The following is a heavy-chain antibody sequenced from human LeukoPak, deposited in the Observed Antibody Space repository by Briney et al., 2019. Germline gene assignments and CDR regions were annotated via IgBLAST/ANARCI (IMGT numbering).Heavy chain of an antibody. J-gene: IGHJ2*01. CDR3: ARGSLEYCSGGSCYSGNWYFDL. Sequence: SETLSLTCTVSGGSISSYYWSWIRQPAGKGLEWIGRIYTSGSTNYNPSLKSRVTMSVDTSKNQFSLKLSSVTAADTAVYYCARGSLEYCSGGSCYSGNWYFDLWGRGTLVTVSS. CDR2: IYTSGST. D-gene: IGHD2-15*01. V-gene: IGHV4-4*07. CDR1: GGSISSYY.